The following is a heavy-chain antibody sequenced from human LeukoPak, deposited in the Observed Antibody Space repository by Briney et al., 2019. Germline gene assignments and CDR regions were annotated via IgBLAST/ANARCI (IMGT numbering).Heavy chain of an antibody. J-gene: IGHJ4*02. CDR1: GFTFRNYG. Sequence: GGCLRLSCGASGFTFRNYGMHWVRLAPGKGLEWVAFIRYDGSIKYYVDSVKGRFTVSRDNSKNTLYLQMNSLRAEDTAVYYCAKDVYVGGDYFDYWGQGTQVTVSS. D-gene: IGHD3-10*01. CDR3: AKDVYVGGDYFDY. V-gene: IGHV3-30*02. CDR2: IRYDGSIK.